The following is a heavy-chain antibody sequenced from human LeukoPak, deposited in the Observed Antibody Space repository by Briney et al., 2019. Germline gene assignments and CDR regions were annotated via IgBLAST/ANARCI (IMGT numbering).Heavy chain of an antibody. J-gene: IGHJ4*02. CDR1: GESFSGYY. CDR3: ARGGVPAAFDY. D-gene: IGHD2-2*01. CDR2: INHSGST. Sequence: PSETLSLTCAVYGESFSGYYWSWIRQPPGKGLEWIGEINHSGSTNYNPSLKSRVTISVDTSKNQFSLKLSSVTAADTAVYYCARGGVPAAFDYWGQGTLVTVSS. V-gene: IGHV4-34*01.